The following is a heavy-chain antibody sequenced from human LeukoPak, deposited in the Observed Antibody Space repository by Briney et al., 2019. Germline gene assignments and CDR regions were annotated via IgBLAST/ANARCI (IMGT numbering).Heavy chain of an antibody. Sequence: PGGSLRLSCAASGFTFSSYAMSWVRQAPGKGLEWVSAISGSGGSTYYADSVKGRFTISRDNSKNTLYLQMNSLRAEDTAVYYCAKRLGHHTGYSYGNWGQGTLVTVSS. CDR1: GFTFSSYA. CDR2: ISGSGGST. CDR3: AKRLGHHTGYSYGN. V-gene: IGHV3-23*01. J-gene: IGHJ4*02. D-gene: IGHD5-18*01.